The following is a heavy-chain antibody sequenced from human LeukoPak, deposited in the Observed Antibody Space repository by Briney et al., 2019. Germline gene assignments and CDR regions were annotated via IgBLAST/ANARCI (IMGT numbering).Heavy chain of an antibody. V-gene: IGHV5-51*01. D-gene: IGHD2-15*01. CDR2: IYPGDSDT. CDR3: ASRIRFLEANYYYGMDV. Sequence: EESLKISCKGSGYTFNDYWIGWVRQMPGKGLEWMGIIYPGDSDTRYSPSFQGQVTISADTSINTAYLQWSSLKASDTALYYWASRIRFLEANYYYGMDVWGQGTTVTVSS. J-gene: IGHJ6*02. CDR1: GYTFNDYW.